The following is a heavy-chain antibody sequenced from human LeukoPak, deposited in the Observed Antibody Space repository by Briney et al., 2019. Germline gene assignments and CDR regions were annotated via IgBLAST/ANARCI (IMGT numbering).Heavy chain of an antibody. Sequence: PSEALSLTCTVSGGSISSGDYYWSWIRQPPGKGLEWIGYIYYSGSTYYNPSLKSRVTISVDTSKNQFSLKLSSVTAADTAVYYCARSEYYVNYFDYWGQGTLVTVSS. CDR3: ARSEYYVNYFDY. V-gene: IGHV4-30-4*01. CDR2: IYYSGST. CDR1: GGSISSGDYY. D-gene: IGHD3-10*02. J-gene: IGHJ4*02.